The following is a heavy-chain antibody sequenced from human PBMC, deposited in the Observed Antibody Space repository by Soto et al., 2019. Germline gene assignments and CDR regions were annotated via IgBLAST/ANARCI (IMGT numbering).Heavy chain of an antibody. CDR1: GFTFSSYW. Sequence: GVSLRLSCAASGFTFSSYWMHWVRQAPGKGLVWVSRINSDGSSTSYADFVKGRFTISRDNAKNTLYLQMNSLRAEVTAVYYCARGAWGQYYYYGMDVWGQGTTVTVSS. J-gene: IGHJ6*02. CDR2: INSDGSST. V-gene: IGHV3-74*01. CDR3: ARGAWGQYYYYGMDV. D-gene: IGHD3-16*01.